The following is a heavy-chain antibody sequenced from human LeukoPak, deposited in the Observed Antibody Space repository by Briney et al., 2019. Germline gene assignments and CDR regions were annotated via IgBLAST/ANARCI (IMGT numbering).Heavy chain of an antibody. Sequence: SQTHSLTCAISGESISNNNYAWNWIRQSPSRGLEWLGRTYYRSQWHNDYARSVMSRISVDPDTSKNQFSLHLSSVTPDDTAVYYCAGGYAFDVWGQGTMVTVSS. CDR2: TYYRSQWHN. J-gene: IGHJ3*01. CDR3: AGGYAFDV. V-gene: IGHV6-1*01. CDR1: GESISNNNYA.